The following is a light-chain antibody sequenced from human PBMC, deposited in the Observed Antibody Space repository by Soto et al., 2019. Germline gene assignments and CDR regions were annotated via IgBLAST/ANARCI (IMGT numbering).Light chain of an antibody. CDR1: SSDVGDYNY. J-gene: IGLJ1*01. CDR2: EVT. Sequence: QSALTQPPSASGSPGQSVTISCTGTSSDVGDYNYVSWYQQHPGKAPKLMIYEVTKRPSGVPDRVSASKSGNTASLTVSGLQAEDEADYYCSSYASSNKFGVFGTGTKLTVL. V-gene: IGLV2-8*01. CDR3: SSYASSNKFGV.